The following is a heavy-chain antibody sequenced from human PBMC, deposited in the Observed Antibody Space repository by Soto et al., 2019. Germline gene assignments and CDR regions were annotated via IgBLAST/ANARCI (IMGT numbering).Heavy chain of an antibody. CDR1: GGSFSGYY. CDR2: INHSGST. V-gene: IGHV4-34*01. CDR3: ARANFTVTHDAYDI. Sequence: SETLSLTCAVYGGSFSGYYWSWIRQPPGKGLEWLGEINHSGSTNYNLSLKSRVTISVDTSKNQFSLKLSSVTAADTAVYYCARANFTVTHDAYDIWGQGTIDTVSS. D-gene: IGHD4-17*01. J-gene: IGHJ3*02.